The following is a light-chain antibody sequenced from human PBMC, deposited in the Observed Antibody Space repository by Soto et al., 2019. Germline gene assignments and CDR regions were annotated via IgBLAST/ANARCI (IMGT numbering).Light chain of an antibody. CDR3: QSYDNSLSHVV. V-gene: IGLV1-40*01. CDR1: SSNIGSFYD. Sequence: QAVLTQPPSVSGAPGQRVTIPCTGSSSNIGSFYDVHWYQQLPGTVPKLLIYGDNNRPSGVPDRFSGSKSGTSASLAITGLQPEDEADYYCQSYDNSLSHVVFGGGNKLTVL. J-gene: IGLJ2*01. CDR2: GDN.